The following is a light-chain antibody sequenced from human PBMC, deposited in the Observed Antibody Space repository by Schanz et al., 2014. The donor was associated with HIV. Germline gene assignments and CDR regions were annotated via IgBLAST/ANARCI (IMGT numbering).Light chain of an antibody. CDR2: DAY. V-gene: IGKV3-11*01. Sequence: EIVLTQSPATLSLSPGESATLSCRASQRVSRLLGWYQKKPGQAPRLLIYDAYIRANGTPARFSGSGSGTDFTLTISSLAPEDFAVYHCQQRSKLLTFGGGTRVEIK. CDR3: QQRSKLLT. J-gene: IGKJ4*01. CDR1: QRVSRL.